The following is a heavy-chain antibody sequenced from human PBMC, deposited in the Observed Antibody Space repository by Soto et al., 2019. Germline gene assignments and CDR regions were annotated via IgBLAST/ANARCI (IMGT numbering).Heavy chain of an antibody. CDR3: ARSALLSTGYSSGWPAFDI. D-gene: IGHD6-19*01. CDR2: IYYSGST. CDR1: GGSISSYY. Sequence: SETLSLTCTVSGGSISSYYWSWIRQPPGKGLEWIGYIYYSGSTNYNPSLKSRVTISVDTSKNQFSLKLSSVTAADTAVYYCARSALLSTGYSSGWPAFDIWGQGTMVTVSS. J-gene: IGHJ3*02. V-gene: IGHV4-59*01.